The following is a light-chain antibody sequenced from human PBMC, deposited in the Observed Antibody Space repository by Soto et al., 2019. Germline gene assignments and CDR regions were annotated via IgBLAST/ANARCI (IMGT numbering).Light chain of an antibody. Sequence: EVVLTQSPATLSLSPRARATLSCRASQSVGTFLSWYQQKPGQAPRLLIYDVSNRATGVPARFGGSGSGTDFTLTIRKLEPEEFAVYYCQRRATWPPSVTFGGGTRV. CDR3: QRRATWPPSVT. CDR2: DVS. CDR1: QSVGTF. J-gene: IGKJ4*01. V-gene: IGKV3-11*01.